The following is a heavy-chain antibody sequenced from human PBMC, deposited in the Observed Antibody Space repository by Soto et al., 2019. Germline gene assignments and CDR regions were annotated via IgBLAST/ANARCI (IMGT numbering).Heavy chain of an antibody. Sequence: QVQLVESGGGVVQPGRSLRLSCAASGLTFIRHAMHWVRQVPGKGLEWVAAISDDGSKKHYVDSVKGRFSISRDKSRNTVFLQMNSQRAEDTAVYFCAGERETSSWFLSGFEYWGQGTLATVSS. CDR1: GLTFIRHA. CDR2: ISDDGSKK. V-gene: IGHV3-30-3*01. J-gene: IGHJ4*02. CDR3: AGERETSSWFLSGFEY. D-gene: IGHD6-19*01.